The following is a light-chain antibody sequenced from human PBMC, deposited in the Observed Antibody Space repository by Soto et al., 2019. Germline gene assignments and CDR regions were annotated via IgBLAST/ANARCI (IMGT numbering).Light chain of an antibody. CDR2: KAS. J-gene: IGKJ2*02. CDR3: QQYNTYSRT. V-gene: IGKV1-5*03. CDR1: QSINTW. Sequence: DIQMTQSPSTLSASVGDRVTITCRASQSINTWLAWYQHKPGKAPKLLIYKASSLEGGVPSRFSGSGSGTEFTLTISSLQPDDFATYYCQQYNTYSRTFGQGTKVE.